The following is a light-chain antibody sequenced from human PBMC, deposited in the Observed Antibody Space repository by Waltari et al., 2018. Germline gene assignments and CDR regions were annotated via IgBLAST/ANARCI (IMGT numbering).Light chain of an antibody. CDR1: QSVSSY. Sequence: EIVLTQSPATLSLSPGERATLSCRASQSVSSYLAWYQQKPGQAPRLLIYDASNRATGIPARFSGSGSGTDFTRTISSLEPEDFAVYYCQQRSNWPGFGQGTRLEIK. V-gene: IGKV3-11*01. J-gene: IGKJ5*01. CDR2: DAS. CDR3: QQRSNWPG.